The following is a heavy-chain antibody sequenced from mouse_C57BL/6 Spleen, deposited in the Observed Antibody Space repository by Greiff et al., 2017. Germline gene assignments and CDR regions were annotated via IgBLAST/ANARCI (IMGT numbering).Heavy chain of an antibody. Sequence: EVQLQQSGPVLVKPGPSVKISCKASGFSFTDYYMHWVKQSNGKSLEWIGLVYPYNGGTSYNQKFKGKATLTVDTSSSTAYMTLNSLTSEVSAVYYCARGDGGGDYALDYWGQVTSVTVSS. CDR1: GFSFTDYY. D-gene: IGHD3-3*01. V-gene: IGHV1-36*01. CDR3: ARGDGGGDYALDY. J-gene: IGHJ4*01. CDR2: VYPYNGGT.